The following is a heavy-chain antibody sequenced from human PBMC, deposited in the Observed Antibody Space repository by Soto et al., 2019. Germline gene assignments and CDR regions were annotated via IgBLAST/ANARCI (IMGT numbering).Heavy chain of an antibody. D-gene: IGHD2-15*01. J-gene: IGHJ3*02. CDR1: GYTLTDLS. V-gene: IGHV1-46*01. CDR2: INPRGGST. Sequence: GASVKVSCKVSGYTLTDLSIHWVRQAPGKGLEWMGIINPRGGSTSYAQKFQGRVTMTRDTSTSTVYMELSSLRSEDTAVYYCALGYCSGGSCYPPNAFDIWGQGTMVTVSS. CDR3: ALGYCSGGSCYPPNAFDI.